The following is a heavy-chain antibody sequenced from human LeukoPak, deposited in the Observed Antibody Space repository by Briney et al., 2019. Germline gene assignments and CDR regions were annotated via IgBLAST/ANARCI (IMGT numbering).Heavy chain of an antibody. J-gene: IGHJ6*03. V-gene: IGHV4-59*08. CDR3: ARVWAPGYYYYMDV. D-gene: IGHD3-16*01. CDR1: GGSISSYY. CDR2: IYYSGST. Sequence: SETLSLTCTVSGGSISSYYWSWIRQPPGKGLEWIGYIYYSGSTNYNPSLKSRVTISVDTSKNQFSLKLSSVTAADTAVYYCARVWAPGYYYYMDVWGKGTTVTVSS.